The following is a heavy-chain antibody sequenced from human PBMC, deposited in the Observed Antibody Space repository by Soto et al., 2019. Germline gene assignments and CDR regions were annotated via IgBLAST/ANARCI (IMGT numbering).Heavy chain of an antibody. V-gene: IGHV1-18*01. J-gene: IGHJ6*02. CDR1: GYTFTSYC. Sequence: ASVKVSCKASGYTFTSYCISWVRQAPGEGLEGMGWISAYNGNTNYAQKLQGRVTMTTDTSTSTAYMELRSLGSDDTAVYYCARGYCSSTSCSLPAYYYYGMDVWGQGTTVTVSS. CDR3: ARGYCSSTSCSLPAYYYYGMDV. CDR2: ISAYNGNT. D-gene: IGHD2-2*01.